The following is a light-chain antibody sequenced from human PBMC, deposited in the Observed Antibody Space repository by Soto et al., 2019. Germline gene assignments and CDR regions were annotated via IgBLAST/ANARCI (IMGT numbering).Light chain of an antibody. Sequence: EFVLTQSPGTLSLSPGERATLCCRASQSLSSSYLAWYQQKPGQAPRLLIYGASSRATGIPDRFSGSGSGTDFTLTISRLEPEDFAVYYCQQYGSSPWTFGQGTKVEIK. V-gene: IGKV3-20*01. CDR1: QSLSSSY. CDR3: QQYGSSPWT. CDR2: GAS. J-gene: IGKJ1*01.